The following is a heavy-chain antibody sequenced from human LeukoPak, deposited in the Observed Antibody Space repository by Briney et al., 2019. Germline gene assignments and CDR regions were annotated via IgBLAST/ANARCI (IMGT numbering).Heavy chain of an antibody. J-gene: IGHJ5*02. CDR3: ATEAAGTLGWFDP. D-gene: IGHD6-13*01. CDR1: GFTFSSYW. V-gene: IGHV3-7*04. Sequence: PGGSLRLSCAASGFTFSSYWMSWVRQAPGKGLEWVANIKQDGSEKYYVDSVKGRFTISRDNAKNSLYLQMNSLRAEDTAVYYCATEAAGTLGWFDPWGQGTLVTVSS. CDR2: IKQDGSEK.